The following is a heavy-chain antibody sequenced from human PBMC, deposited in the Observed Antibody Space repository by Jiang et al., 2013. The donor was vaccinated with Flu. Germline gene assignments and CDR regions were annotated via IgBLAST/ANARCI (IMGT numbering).Heavy chain of an antibody. V-gene: IGHV5-51*01. CDR3: ARRGGFHYDTRGSDN. D-gene: IGHD3-22*01. J-gene: IGHJ4*02. CDR1: GYNFAGSW. Sequence: GAEVKKPGDSLNISCQTSGYNFAGSWIGWVRQMPGRGLEWMGIIFPDDSDTRYNPSFQGQVIISADKSTNTAYLHWTSLKASDSAMYFCARRGGFHYDTRGSDNWGQGTLVTVSS. CDR2: IFPDDSDT.